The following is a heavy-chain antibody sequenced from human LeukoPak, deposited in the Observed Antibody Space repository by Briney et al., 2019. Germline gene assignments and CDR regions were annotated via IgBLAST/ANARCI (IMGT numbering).Heavy chain of an antibody. Sequence: GGSLRLSCAASGFTFSNAWMSWVRQAPGKRLEWVGRIKSKTDGGTTDYAAPVKGRFTISRDDSKDTLYLQMNSLKTEDTAVYYCTTVSRAYYDSSGYYYTRFDYWGQGTLVTVSS. V-gene: IGHV3-15*01. J-gene: IGHJ4*02. D-gene: IGHD3-22*01. CDR2: IKSKTDGGTT. CDR3: TTVSRAYYDSSGYYYTRFDY. CDR1: GFTFSNAW.